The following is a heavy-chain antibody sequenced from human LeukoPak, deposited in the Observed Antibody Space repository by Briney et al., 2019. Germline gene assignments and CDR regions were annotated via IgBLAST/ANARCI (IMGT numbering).Heavy chain of an antibody. CDR3: ARDLEYSSSDFDY. CDR2: ISAYNGNT. CDR1: GYTFTGYY. J-gene: IGHJ4*02. Sequence: GASVKVSCKASGYTFTGYYMHWVRQAPGQGLEWMGWISAYNGNTNYAQKLQGRVTMTTDTSTSTAYMELRSLRSDDTAVYYCARDLEYSSSDFDYWGQGTLVTVSS. V-gene: IGHV1-18*01. D-gene: IGHD6-6*01.